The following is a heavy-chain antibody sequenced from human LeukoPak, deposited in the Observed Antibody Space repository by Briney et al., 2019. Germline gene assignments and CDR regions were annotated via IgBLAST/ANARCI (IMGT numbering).Heavy chain of an antibody. CDR2: IYHSGST. J-gene: IGHJ5*02. CDR3: ASSRLITIFGVVIMGNWFDP. D-gene: IGHD3-3*01. V-gene: IGHV4-38-2*01. Sequence: SETLSLTCAVYGYSISSGYYWGWIRQPPGKGLEWIGSIYHSGSTYYNPSLKSRVTISVDTSKNQFSLKLSSVTAADTAVYYCASSRLITIFGVVIMGNWFDPWGQGTLVTVSS. CDR1: GYSISSGYY.